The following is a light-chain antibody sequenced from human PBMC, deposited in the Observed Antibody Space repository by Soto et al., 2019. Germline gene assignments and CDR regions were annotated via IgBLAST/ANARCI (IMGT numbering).Light chain of an antibody. V-gene: IGKV3-20*01. CDR1: QSVSSSY. CDR2: GAS. J-gene: IGKJ3*01. CDR3: QQYGSSTGT. Sequence: EIVLTQSPGTLSLSPGERATLSCRASQSVSSSYLAWYQQKPGQAPRLLIYGASSRATGIPDRFSGSGSGTDFTLTISRLEPEDFAVYYCQQYGSSTGTLGPGTKVDIK.